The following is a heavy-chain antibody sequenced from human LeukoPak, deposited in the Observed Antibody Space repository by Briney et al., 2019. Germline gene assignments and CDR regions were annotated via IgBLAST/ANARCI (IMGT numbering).Heavy chain of an antibody. Sequence: GGSLRLSCAASGFTFSSYSVNWVRQAPGKGLEWVSSISSSSSYIYYADSVKGRFTISRDNAKNSLYLQMNSLRAEDTAVYYCARDGNMITFGGVIVIESEFFDYWGQGTLVTVSS. CDR2: ISSSSSYI. D-gene: IGHD3-16*02. V-gene: IGHV3-21*01. CDR1: GFTFSSYS. CDR3: ARDGNMITFGGVIVIESEFFDY. J-gene: IGHJ4*02.